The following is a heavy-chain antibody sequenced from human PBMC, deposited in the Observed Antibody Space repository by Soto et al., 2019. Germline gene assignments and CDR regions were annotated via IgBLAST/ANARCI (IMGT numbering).Heavy chain of an antibody. D-gene: IGHD3-16*02. J-gene: IGHJ4*02. V-gene: IGHV3-9*01. Sequence: EVQLVESGGGLVQPGRSLRLSCAASGFTFDDYAMHWVRQAPVQGLEWVSGISWTSGSIGYADSVKRRFTISRDNAKNSLYLQMNSLRAEDTALYYCAKALHLGELSNFDYWGQGTLVTVSS. CDR2: ISWTSGSI. CDR3: AKALHLGELSNFDY. CDR1: GFTFDDYA.